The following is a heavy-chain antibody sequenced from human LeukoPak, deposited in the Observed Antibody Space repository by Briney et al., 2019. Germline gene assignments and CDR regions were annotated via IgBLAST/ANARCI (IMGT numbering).Heavy chain of an antibody. CDR3: ARHTGSGSSFDY. CDR1: GGSISSYY. D-gene: IGHD3-10*01. CDR2: IYYSGST. V-gene: IGHV4-59*08. J-gene: IGHJ4*02. Sequence: PSETLSLTCTVSGGSISSYYWSWIRQPPGKGLEWIGYIYYSGSTNYNPSLKSRVTISVDTSKNQFSLKLSSVTAADTAVYYCARHTGSGSSFDYWSQGTLVTVSS.